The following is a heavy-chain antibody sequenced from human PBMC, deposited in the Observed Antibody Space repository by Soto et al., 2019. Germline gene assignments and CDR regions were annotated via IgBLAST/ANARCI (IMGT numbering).Heavy chain of an antibody. D-gene: IGHD5-12*01. CDR1: GGSISSYY. V-gene: IGHV4-59*12. J-gene: IGHJ5*02. CDR2: IYYSGST. CDR3: ASVVATFGPHPDNNNWFDP. Sequence: SETLSLTCTVSGGSISSYYWSCIRQPPGKGLEWIGEIYYSGSTNYNPSLKSLVTISRDTSKNQFSLKLISLTAADTAVYDCASVVATFGPHPDNNNWFDPWGQGTMVTVSS.